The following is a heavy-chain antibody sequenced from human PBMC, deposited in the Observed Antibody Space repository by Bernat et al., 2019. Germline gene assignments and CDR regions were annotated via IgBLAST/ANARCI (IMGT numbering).Heavy chain of an antibody. CDR1: GFTFSSYA. CDR3: ARDVCDYGDYQPFY. CDR2: ISGSGGST. D-gene: IGHD4-17*01. J-gene: IGHJ4*02. Sequence: EVQLLESGGGLVQPGGSLRLSCAASGFTFSSYAMSWVRQAPGKGLEWVSAISGSGGSTYYADSVKGRFTISRDNSKNSLYLQMNSLRAEDTAVYYCARDVCDYGDYQPFYWGQGTLVTVSS. V-gene: IGHV3-23*01.